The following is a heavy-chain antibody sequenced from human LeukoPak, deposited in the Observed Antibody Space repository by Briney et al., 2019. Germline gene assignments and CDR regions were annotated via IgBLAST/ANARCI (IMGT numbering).Heavy chain of an antibody. CDR1: GGSISSYY. CDR3: ARDIAVGGSGNYFDY. Sequence: PSETLSLTCTVSGGSISSYYWSWIRQPPGKGLEWIGYIYYSGSTNYNPSLKSRVTISVDTSKNQFSLKLSSVTAADTAVYYCARDIAVGGSGNYFDYWGQGTLVTVSS. V-gene: IGHV4-59*01. J-gene: IGHJ4*02. CDR2: IYYSGST. D-gene: IGHD2-15*01.